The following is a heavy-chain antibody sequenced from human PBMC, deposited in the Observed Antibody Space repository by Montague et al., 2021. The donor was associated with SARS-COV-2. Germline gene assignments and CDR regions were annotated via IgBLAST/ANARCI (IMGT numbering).Heavy chain of an antibody. V-gene: IGHV1-18*01. Sequence: SVKVSCKASNYTFSSFGISWVRLAPGHGLEWMRCISPQDCHTNYAQHFQGRVTITTDTSATTAFMELKSLRPDDTAVYYCARDGDYSDYSWGDFFDYWGQGTLVTVSS. CDR1: NYTFSSFG. J-gene: IGHJ4*02. CDR2: ISPQDCHT. D-gene: IGHD4-11*01. CDR3: ARDGDYSDYSWGDFFDY.